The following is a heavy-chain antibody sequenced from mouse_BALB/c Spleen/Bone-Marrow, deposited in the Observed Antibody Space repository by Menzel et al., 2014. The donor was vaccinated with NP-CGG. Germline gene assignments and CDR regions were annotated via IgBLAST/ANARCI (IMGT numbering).Heavy chain of an antibody. D-gene: IGHD1-1*02. CDR2: IYPGDGDT. CDR1: GYAFSSYW. J-gene: IGHJ2*01. V-gene: IGHV1-80*01. CDR3: ARSTSTMDY. Sequence: VKLMESGAELVRPGSSLKISCKASGYAFSSYWMNWVKQRPGQGLEWIGQIYPGDGDTNYNGKFKGKATLTADKSSSTAYMQLSSLTSEDSAVYFCARSTSTMDYWSQGTTLTVSS.